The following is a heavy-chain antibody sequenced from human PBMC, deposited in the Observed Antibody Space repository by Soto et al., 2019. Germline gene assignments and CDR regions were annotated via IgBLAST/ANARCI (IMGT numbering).Heavy chain of an antibody. CDR3: SRKVTLSGVVLPTHWFDS. V-gene: IGHV3-49*03. D-gene: IGHD3-3*01. CDR1: GFRFGDYG. CDR2: ISTEPHSAAT. Sequence: GGSLRLSCATSGFRFGDYGMSWFRQAPGKGLEWVGFISTEPHSAATQYAASVKGRFTITRDDSKRIVDLQMSSLKTEDTAIYYCSRKVTLSGVVLPTHWFDSWGQGALVTVSS. J-gene: IGHJ5*01.